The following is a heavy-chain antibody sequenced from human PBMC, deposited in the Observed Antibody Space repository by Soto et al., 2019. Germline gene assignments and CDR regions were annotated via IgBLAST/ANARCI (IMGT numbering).Heavy chain of an antibody. CDR1: GGAVSSGTYY. V-gene: IGHV4-61*01. Sequence: SETLSLTCSVSGGAVSSGTYYWSWIRQPPGKGLEWIGHIYFTGSTNYNPSLKSRVTMSLDTSRNQSSLKLSSVTAADTAVYYCTRGPPRVQWFDPWGLGTLVTVSS. J-gene: IGHJ5*02. CDR2: IYFTGST. CDR3: TRGPPRVQWFDP.